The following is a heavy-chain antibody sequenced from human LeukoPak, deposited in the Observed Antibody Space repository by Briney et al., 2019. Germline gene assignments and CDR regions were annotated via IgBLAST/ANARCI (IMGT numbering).Heavy chain of an antibody. CDR3: AREAVVQHYYYYMDV. J-gene: IGHJ6*03. Sequence: SETLSLTCTVSGVSVSSDNYYWNWIRQPAGKGPEWIGRIYASGTTNYNPSLKSRITISVDTSKNQFSLRLSSVTAADTAVYYCAREAVVQHYYYYMDVWGKGTTVTVSS. D-gene: IGHD2-15*01. CDR1: GVSVSSDNYY. V-gene: IGHV4-61*02. CDR2: IYASGTT.